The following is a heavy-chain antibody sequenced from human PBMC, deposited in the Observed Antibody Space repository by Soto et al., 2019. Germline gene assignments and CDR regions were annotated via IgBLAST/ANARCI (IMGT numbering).Heavy chain of an antibody. CDR2: LSGSGGST. CDR1: GFTFSSYA. Sequence: EVQLLESGGGLVQPGGSLRLSCAASGFTFSSYAMSWVRQAPGKGLEWVSALSGSGGSTYYADSVRGRFTISRDNSKNTLYLQMNSLRAEDTAVYYCAKGGYYYYYYMDVWGKGTTVTVSS. D-gene: IGHD3-16*01. V-gene: IGHV3-23*01. J-gene: IGHJ6*03. CDR3: AKGGYYYYYYMDV.